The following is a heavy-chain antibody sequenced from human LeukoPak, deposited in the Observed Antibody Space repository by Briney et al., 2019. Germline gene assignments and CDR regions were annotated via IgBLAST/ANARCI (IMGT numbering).Heavy chain of an antibody. CDR2: IHYRGST. CDR3: ARRGTDWGLFDY. Sequence: PSETLSLTCTVSGGSVSRGSYYWGWIRQPPGKGLEWIGSIHYRGSTYYNPSLKSRVTISIDTSKNQLSLKLTSVTAADTAVYYCARRGTDWGLFDYWGQGTLVTVSS. CDR1: GGSVSRGSYY. V-gene: IGHV4-39*01. J-gene: IGHJ4*02. D-gene: IGHD1-7*01.